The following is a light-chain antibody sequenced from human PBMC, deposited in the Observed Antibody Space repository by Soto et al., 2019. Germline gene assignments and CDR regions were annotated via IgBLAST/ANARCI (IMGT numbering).Light chain of an antibody. CDR2: DAS. CDR3: QHFTTLPQT. Sequence: EIVMTQSPATLSVSPGERATLSCRASQSVSYKLAWYQQKPGQTPRLLIYDASTRATGVPARFSGSGSGTEFTLTISSLQSEDFAVYYCQHFTTLPQTFGQGTRLDIK. V-gene: IGKV3-15*01. J-gene: IGKJ5*01. CDR1: QSVSYK.